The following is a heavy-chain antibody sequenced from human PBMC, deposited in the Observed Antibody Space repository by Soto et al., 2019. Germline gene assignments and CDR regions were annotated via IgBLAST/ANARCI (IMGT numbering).Heavy chain of an antibody. J-gene: IGHJ4*02. CDR1: RFTFGDYA. V-gene: IGHV3-49*04. CDR3: TREWDYYDSSGYYVMRPDLDY. D-gene: IGHD3-22*01. CDR2: IRSKAYGGTT. Sequence: GGSLRLSCTAPRFTFGDYAMSWVRRAPGKGLEWVGFIRSKAYGGTTEYAASVKGRFTISRDDSKSIAYLQMNSLKTEDTAVYYCTREWDYYDSSGYYVMRPDLDYWGQGTLVTVSS.